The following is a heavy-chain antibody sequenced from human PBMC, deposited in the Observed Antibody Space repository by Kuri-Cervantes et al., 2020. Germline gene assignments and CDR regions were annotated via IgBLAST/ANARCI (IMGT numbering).Heavy chain of an antibody. CDR1: GGSISSTSHY. CDR2: IYYSGTT. D-gene: IGHD3-10*01. Sequence: SETLSLTCSVSGGSISSTSHYWVWIRQPPGKGLEWIGSIYYSGTTYYNPSLKSRVTISVDTSRNQFSLKLTSVTAADTAVYYCARGTYYYPHYWGQGTLVTVSS. V-gene: IGHV4-39*07. J-gene: IGHJ4*02. CDR3: ARGTYYYPHY.